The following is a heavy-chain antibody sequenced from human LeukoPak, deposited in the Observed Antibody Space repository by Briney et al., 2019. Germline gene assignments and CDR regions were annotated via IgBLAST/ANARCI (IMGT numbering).Heavy chain of an antibody. D-gene: IGHD4-11*01. CDR2: IYPSDSDI. CDR1: GYSFTNYW. CDR3: ARAGTSNYRFFDS. Sequence: GESLRISCKGSGYSFTNYWIGWVRQMPGKGLEWMGIIYPSDSDIRYSPSFQSQVTISADKSINTAYLQWSSLKASDTAIYYCARAGTSNYRFFDSWGQGTLVTVSS. V-gene: IGHV5-51*01. J-gene: IGHJ4*02.